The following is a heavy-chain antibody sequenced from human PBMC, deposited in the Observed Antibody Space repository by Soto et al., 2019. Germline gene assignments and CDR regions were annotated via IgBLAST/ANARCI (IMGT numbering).Heavy chain of an antibody. CDR3: ARVWARYYDSSWPAGY. CDR2: INAGNGNT. V-gene: IGHV1-3*01. CDR1: GYTFTSYA. D-gene: IGHD3-22*01. Sequence: QVQLVQSGAEVKKPGASVKVSCKASGYTFTSYAMHWVRQAPGQRLEWMGWINAGNGNTKYSQKFQGRVTITRDTSASTAYMELSSLRSEDSAVYYCARVWARYYDSSWPAGYWGQGTLVTVSS. J-gene: IGHJ4*02.